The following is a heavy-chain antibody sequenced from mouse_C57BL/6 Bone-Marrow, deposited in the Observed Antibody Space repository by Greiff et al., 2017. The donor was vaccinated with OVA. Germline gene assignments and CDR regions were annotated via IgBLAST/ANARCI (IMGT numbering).Heavy chain of an antibody. CDR1: GFTFSDYG. J-gene: IGHJ3*01. V-gene: IGHV5-17*01. CDR2: ISSGSSTI. Sequence: EVKLMESGGGLVKPGGSLKLSCAASGFTFSDYGMHWVRQAPEKGLEWVAYISSGSSTIYYADTVKGRFTISRDNAKNTLFLPITSLRSEDTAMYYCARQGLDWFAYWGQGTLVTVSA. CDR3: ARQGLDWFAY.